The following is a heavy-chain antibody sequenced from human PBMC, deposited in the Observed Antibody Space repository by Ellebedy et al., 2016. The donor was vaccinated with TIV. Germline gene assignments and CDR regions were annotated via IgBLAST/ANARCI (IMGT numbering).Heavy chain of an antibody. J-gene: IGHJ5*02. CDR1: GYTFTGYY. Sequence: ASVKVSCXASGYTFTGYYMHWVRQAPGQGLEWMGWINPNSGGTNYAQKFQGRGTMTRDTSISTAYMELSRLRSDDTAVYYCARASAVAAPLPDPWGQGTLVTVSS. D-gene: IGHD6-19*01. CDR3: ARASAVAAPLPDP. CDR2: INPNSGGT. V-gene: IGHV1-2*02.